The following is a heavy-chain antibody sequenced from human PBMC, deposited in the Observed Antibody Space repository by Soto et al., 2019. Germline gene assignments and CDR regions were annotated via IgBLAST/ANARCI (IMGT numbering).Heavy chain of an antibody. Sequence: QVQLQQWGAGLLKPSETLSLTCAVYGGSFSGYYWSWIRQPPGKGLEWIGEINHSGSTNYNPSLKSRVTISVDTSKNQFSLKLSSVTAADTAVYYCARGSIAARPYYYDGMDVWGQGTTVTVSS. V-gene: IGHV4-34*01. D-gene: IGHD6-6*01. CDR3: ARGSIAARPYYYDGMDV. J-gene: IGHJ6*02. CDR2: INHSGST. CDR1: GGSFSGYY.